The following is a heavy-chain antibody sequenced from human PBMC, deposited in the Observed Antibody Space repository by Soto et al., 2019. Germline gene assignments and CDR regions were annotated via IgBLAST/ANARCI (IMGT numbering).Heavy chain of an antibody. Sequence: QGQLVQSGAEVKKPGASVKVSCKASGYTFTRYGISWVRQAPGQGLEWMGWISGYNGDTKYAQKFQGRVIMTVDTSRTTAYMELRSLTSDDRAVYYCAKNGLPPYYYYGMDVWGQGTTVTVSS. CDR1: GYTFTRYG. J-gene: IGHJ6*02. V-gene: IGHV1-18*01. D-gene: IGHD5-12*01. CDR3: AKNGLPPYYYYGMDV. CDR2: ISGYNGDT.